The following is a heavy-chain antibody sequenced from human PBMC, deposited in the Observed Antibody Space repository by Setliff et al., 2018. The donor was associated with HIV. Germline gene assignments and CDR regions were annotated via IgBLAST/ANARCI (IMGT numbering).Heavy chain of an antibody. D-gene: IGHD5-18*01. V-gene: IGHV4-59*11. CDR2: IYYSGST. CDR1: GSISRHY. CDR3: ARVPRQLLKGAAAYFDY. J-gene: IGHJ4*02. Sequence: GSISRHYWSWIRQPPGKGLEWIGYIYYSGSTNYNPSLKSRVTISVDTSKNQFSLRLSSVTAADTAVYYCARVPRQLLKGAAAYFDYWGQGTLVTVSS.